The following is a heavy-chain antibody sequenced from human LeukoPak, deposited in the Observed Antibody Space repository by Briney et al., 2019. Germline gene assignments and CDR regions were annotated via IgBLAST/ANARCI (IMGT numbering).Heavy chain of an antibody. V-gene: IGHV1-24*01. Sequence: PGASVKVSCKVSGYTLTELSMHWVRQAPGKGLEWMGGFDPEDGETIYAQKLQGRVTMTEDTSTDTAYMELSSLRSEDTAVYYCATVGRVREWPRGEYYYYGMDVWGQGTTVTVSS. CDR3: ATVGRVREWPRGEYYYYGMDV. CDR2: FDPEDGET. D-gene: IGHD3-16*01. CDR1: GYTLTELS. J-gene: IGHJ6*02.